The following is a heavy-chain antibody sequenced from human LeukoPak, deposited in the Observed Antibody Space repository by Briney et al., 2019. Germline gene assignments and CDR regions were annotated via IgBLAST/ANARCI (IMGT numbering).Heavy chain of an antibody. CDR2: IKQDGSEK. D-gene: IGHD5-12*01. CDR1: GFTFSSYW. V-gene: IGHV3-7*01. J-gene: IGHJ5*02. CDR3: AREEGSGYDSGNWFDP. Sequence: PGGSLRLSCAASGFTFSSYWMSWVRQAPGKGLEWVANIKQDGSEKYYVDSVKGRFTISRDNAKNSLYLQMNSLRAEDTAVYYCAREEGSGYDSGNWFDPWGQGTLVTVSS.